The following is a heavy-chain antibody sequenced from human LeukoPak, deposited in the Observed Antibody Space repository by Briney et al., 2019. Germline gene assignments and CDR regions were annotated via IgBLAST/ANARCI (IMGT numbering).Heavy chain of an antibody. J-gene: IGHJ4*02. CDR1: GFTFSSYS. Sequence: GGSLRLSCAASGFTFSSYSMNWVRQAPGKGLEWVSSISSSSSYIYYADSVKGRFTISRDNAKNSLYLQMNSLRAEDTAVYYCARAQITYYYDSSGYYPDYWGQGTLVTASS. V-gene: IGHV3-21*01. CDR3: ARAQITYYYDSSGYYPDY. CDR2: ISSSSSYI. D-gene: IGHD3-22*01.